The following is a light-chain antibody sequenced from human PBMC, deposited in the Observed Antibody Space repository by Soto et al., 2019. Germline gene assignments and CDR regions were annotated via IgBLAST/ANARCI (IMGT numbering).Light chain of an antibody. CDR3: SSYTGGNPSYV. CDR1: SSDVGGYDY. Sequence: LTQPPSASGSPGQSVTISCTGTSSDVGGYDYVSWYQQHPGKAPKLMIYEVTIRPSGVSDRFSGSKSGNTASLTVSGLQAEDEADYYCSSYTGGNPSYVFGTGTKVT. V-gene: IGLV2-8*01. CDR2: EVT. J-gene: IGLJ1*01.